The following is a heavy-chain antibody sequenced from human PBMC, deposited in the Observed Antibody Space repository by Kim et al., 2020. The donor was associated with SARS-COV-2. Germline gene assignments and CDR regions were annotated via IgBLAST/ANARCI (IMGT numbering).Heavy chain of an antibody. CDR3: ARDSEPYCSSTSCYYYYYMDV. CDR1: GFTVSSNY. D-gene: IGHD2-2*01. Sequence: GGSLRLSCAASGFTVSSNYMSWVRQAPGKGLEWVSVIYSGGSTYYADSVKGRFTIPRDNSKNTTYLQMNSLITEDTAVYYCARDSEPYCSSTSCYYYYYMDVWGKGTTVTVSS. V-gene: IGHV3-66*01. J-gene: IGHJ6*03. CDR2: IYSGGST.